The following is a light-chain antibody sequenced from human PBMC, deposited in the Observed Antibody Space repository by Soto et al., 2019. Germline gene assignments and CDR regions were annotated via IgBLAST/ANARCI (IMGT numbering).Light chain of an antibody. V-gene: IGKV3-11*01. CDR2: DGS. CDR3: QHRARWPMT. J-gene: IGKJ1*01. CDR1: QNLHSF. Sequence: ESVWTQSRERLSVSPGERATVTCRASQNLHSFLTWYQQRPGQAPRPLIYDGSKRAAGVPDRISGDGSGTDYTLTISILKPEDFAVYYCQHRARWPMTFGQGTKVDIK.